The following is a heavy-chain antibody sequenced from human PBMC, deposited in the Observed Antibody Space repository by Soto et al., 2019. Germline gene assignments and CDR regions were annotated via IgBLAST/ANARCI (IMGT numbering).Heavy chain of an antibody. J-gene: IGHJ6*02. CDR1: GYSFTSYW. CDR3: ARFRGYDILTGYYLPYYYYGMDV. D-gene: IGHD3-9*01. CDR2: IDPSDSYT. V-gene: IGHV5-10-1*01. Sequence: GESLKISCKGSGYSFTSYWISWVRQMPGKGLEWMGRIDPSDSYTNYSPSFQGHVTISADKSISTAYLQWSSLKASDTAMYYCARFRGYDILTGYYLPYYYYGMDVWGQGTTVTVSS.